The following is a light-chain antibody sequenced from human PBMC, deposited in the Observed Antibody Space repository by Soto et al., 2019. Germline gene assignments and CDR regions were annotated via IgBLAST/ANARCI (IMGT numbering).Light chain of an antibody. J-gene: IGLJ3*02. V-gene: IGLV1-40*01. CDR3: QSYDSSLSGMV. CDR2: GDR. Sequence: QSVLTQPPSVSAAPGQKVTISCSGSTSNIGNSFVSWYQQFPGTAPKLLIYGDRYRPSGVPDRFSGSKSGTSVSLAITGLQAEDEADYHCQSYDSSLSGMVFGGGTKLTVL. CDR1: TSNIGNSF.